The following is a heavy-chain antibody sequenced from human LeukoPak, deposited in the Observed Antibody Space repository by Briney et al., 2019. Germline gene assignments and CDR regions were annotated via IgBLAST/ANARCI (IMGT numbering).Heavy chain of an antibody. V-gene: IGHV3-30*18. CDR1: GFTFSSYG. CDR2: ISSDESIK. CDR3: AKAAVPRYYFYYMDV. D-gene: IGHD4-17*01. Sequence: QAGGSLKLSCAASGFTFSSYGMHWVRQAPGKGLEWVAVISSDESIKYYAVSVRGRFTISRDSSKNTLYLQMNSLRAEDTAMYYCAKAAVPRYYFYYMDVWGKGTTVTVSS. J-gene: IGHJ6*03.